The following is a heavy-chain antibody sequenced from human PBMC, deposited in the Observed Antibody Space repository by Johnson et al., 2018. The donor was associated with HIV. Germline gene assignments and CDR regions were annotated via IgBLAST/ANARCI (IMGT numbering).Heavy chain of an antibody. J-gene: IGHJ3*02. Sequence: QVQLVESGGGLVQPGGSLSLSCAASGSTFSDHCMQWVRQVPGSGLVWVAVTSNDGCIKYSADSVTGRFTIYRDNFKNTLYLQMNGLRPEDTAVYYCAKEDPWRRAFDIWGQGTVVTVSS. CDR1: GSTFSDHC. CDR3: AKEDPWRRAFDI. V-gene: IGHV3-30*04. CDR2: TSNDGCIK. D-gene: IGHD1-1*01.